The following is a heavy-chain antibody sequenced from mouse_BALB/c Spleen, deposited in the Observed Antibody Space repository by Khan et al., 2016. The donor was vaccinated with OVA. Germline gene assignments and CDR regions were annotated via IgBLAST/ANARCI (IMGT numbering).Heavy chain of an antibody. D-gene: IGHD2-10*01. CDR1: GYTFTKFG. V-gene: IGHV9-3-1*01. CDR2: INTYTGEP. CDR3: ARPPYFSYTVAY. Sequence: QIQLVQSGPELKKPGETVKISCKASGYTFTKFGMNWVKQAPGKGLEWMGWINTYTGEPTYADDFKGRFAFSMETSASTAYLQSNNLKDEDTATYFGARPPYFSYTVAYWGQGTSVTVSS. J-gene: IGHJ4*01.